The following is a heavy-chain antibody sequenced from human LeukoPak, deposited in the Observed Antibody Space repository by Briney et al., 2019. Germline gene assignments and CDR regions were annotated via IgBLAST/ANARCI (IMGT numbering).Heavy chain of an antibody. V-gene: IGHV3-48*02. D-gene: IGHD4-17*01. Sequence: GSLRLSCAASGFTFSSYSMNWVRQAPGKGLEWVSYISSSSSTIYYADSVKGRFTISRDNAKNSLYLQMNSLRDEDTAVYYCARNYGDYRGSYWYFDLWGRGTLVTVSS. CDR1: GFTFSSYS. J-gene: IGHJ2*01. CDR3: ARNYGDYRGSYWYFDL. CDR2: ISSSSSTI.